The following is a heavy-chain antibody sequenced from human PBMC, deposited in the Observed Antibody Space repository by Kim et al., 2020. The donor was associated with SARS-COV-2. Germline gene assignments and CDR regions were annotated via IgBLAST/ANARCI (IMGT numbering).Heavy chain of an antibody. CDR2: INAGNGNT. Sequence: ASVKVSCKASGYTFTSYAMHWVRQAPGQRLEWMGWINAGNGNTKYSQKFQGRVTITRDTSASTAYMELSSLRSEDTAVYYCARSSWQSRFFDYWGQGTLVTVSS. CDR1: GYTFTSYA. D-gene: IGHD3-3*01. V-gene: IGHV1-3*01. J-gene: IGHJ4*02. CDR3: ARSSWQSRFFDY.